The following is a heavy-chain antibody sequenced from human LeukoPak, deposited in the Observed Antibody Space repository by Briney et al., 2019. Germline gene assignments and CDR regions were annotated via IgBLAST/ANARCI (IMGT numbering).Heavy chain of an antibody. CDR3: ARDLGDDYEGH. CDR2: IYYSGST. CDR1: GGSISSYY. D-gene: IGHD4-17*01. J-gene: IGHJ4*02. V-gene: IGHV4-59*01. Sequence: SETLSLTCTVSGGSISSYYWSWIRQPPGKGLEWIGYIYYSGSTNYNPSLKSRVTISVDTSKNQFSLKLSSVTAADTAVYYCARDLGDDYEGHWGQGTLVTVSS.